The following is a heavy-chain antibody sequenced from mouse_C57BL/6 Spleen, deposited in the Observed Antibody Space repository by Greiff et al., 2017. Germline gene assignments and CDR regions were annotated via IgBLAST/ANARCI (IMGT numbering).Heavy chain of an antibody. CDR1: GYTFTDYY. CDR2: IYPGSGNT. V-gene: IGHV1-76*01. D-gene: IGHD2-5*01. Sequence: QVQLQQSGAELVRPGASVKLSCKASGYTFTDYYINWVKQRPGQGLEWIARIYPGSGNTYYNEKFKGKATLTAEKSSSTAYMQLSSLTSEDSAVYFCARRYSNYLDYWGQGTTLTVSS. CDR3: ARRYSNYLDY. J-gene: IGHJ2*01.